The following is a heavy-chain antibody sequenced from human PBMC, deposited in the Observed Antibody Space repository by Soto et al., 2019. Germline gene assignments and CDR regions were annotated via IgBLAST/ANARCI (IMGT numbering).Heavy chain of an antibody. CDR2: INHSGST. V-gene: IGHV4-34*01. Sequence: SQMMCVPRGVVYGWCSCCCWRCIRQPPGKGLEWIGEINHSGSTNYNPSLKSRVTISVDTSKNQFSLKLSSVTAADTAVYYCARGHQVRGVIGRGYYYYGMDVWGQGTTVTVSS. D-gene: IGHD3-10*01. CDR1: YGWCSCCC. J-gene: IGHJ6*02. CDR3: ARGHQVRGVIGRGYYYYGMDV.